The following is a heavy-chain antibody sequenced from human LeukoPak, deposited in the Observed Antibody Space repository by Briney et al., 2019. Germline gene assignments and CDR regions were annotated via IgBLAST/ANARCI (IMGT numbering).Heavy chain of an antibody. CDR2: ISGSGGST. D-gene: IGHD4-17*01. V-gene: IGHV3-23*01. J-gene: IGHJ4*02. Sequence: PGGSLRLSCAASGFAFSTYAMSWVRQAPGKGLEWVSAISGSGGSTYYADSVKGRFTISRDNSKNTLYLQMSSLRAEGTAVYYCVDYDPFDYWGQGTLVTVSS. CDR3: VDYDPFDY. CDR1: GFAFSTYA.